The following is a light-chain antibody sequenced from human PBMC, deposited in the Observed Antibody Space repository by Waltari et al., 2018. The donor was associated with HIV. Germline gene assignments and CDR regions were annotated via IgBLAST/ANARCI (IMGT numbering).Light chain of an antibody. CDR3: AACDDSLNGM. CDR2: SND. Sequence: QTVLTQPPSVSGTPGQNVTISCFGSSANIGSKIVNWYQQLPGAAPKLLIYSNDQRPSGVPDRFSGSKSGTSASLAISGLQSADEADYYCAACDDSLNGMFGGGTRLTVL. V-gene: IGLV1-44*01. J-gene: IGLJ3*02. CDR1: SANIGSKI.